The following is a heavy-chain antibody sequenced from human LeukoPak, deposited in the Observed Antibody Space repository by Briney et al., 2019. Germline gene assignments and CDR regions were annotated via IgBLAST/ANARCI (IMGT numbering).Heavy chain of an antibody. J-gene: IGHJ4*02. CDR1: GDSISSSTYY. CDR2: ISHTGTT. V-gene: IGHV4-39*07. Sequence: SETLSLTCIVSGDSISSSTYYWAWIRQPPGKGLEWIGSISHTGTTYYKPSLKSRVTISVDTSKNQFSLKLSSVTAADTAVYYCARGNYYDSSGFDYWGQGTLVTVSS. D-gene: IGHD3-22*01. CDR3: ARGNYYDSSGFDY.